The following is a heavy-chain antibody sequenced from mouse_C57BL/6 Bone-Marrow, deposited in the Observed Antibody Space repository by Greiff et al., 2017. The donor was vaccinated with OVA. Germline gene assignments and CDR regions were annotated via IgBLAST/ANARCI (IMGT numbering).Heavy chain of an antibody. Sequence: VQLQQSGAELVRPGASVKLSCTASGFNIKDYYMHWVKQRPEQGLEWIGRIDPEDGDTEYAPKFQGKATMTADTSSNTAYLQLSCLTSEDTAVYYGTVYYGSSYWYFEVWGTGTTVTVSS. CDR3: TVYYGSSYWYFEV. V-gene: IGHV14-1*01. D-gene: IGHD1-1*01. CDR2: IDPEDGDT. J-gene: IGHJ1*03. CDR1: GFNIKDYY.